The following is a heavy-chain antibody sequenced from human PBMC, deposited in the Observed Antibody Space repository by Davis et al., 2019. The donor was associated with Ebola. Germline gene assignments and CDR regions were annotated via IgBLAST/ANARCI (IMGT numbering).Heavy chain of an antibody. V-gene: IGHV1-18*01. CDR1: GYTFTSYG. J-gene: IGHJ4*02. Sequence: ASVKVSCKASGYTFTSYGISWVRQAPGQGLEWMGWISPYNGDTNFAQNFQGRVTLTTDTSTSTAYMELRSLRSDDTAVYYCVRNPYNGDHDYWGQGTLVTVSS. CDR2: ISPYNGDT. D-gene: IGHD4-17*01. CDR3: VRNPYNGDHDY.